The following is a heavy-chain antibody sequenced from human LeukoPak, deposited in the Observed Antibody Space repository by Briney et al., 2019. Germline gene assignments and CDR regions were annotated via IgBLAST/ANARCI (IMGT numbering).Heavy chain of an antibody. D-gene: IGHD6-13*01. CDR1: GFTLTSYE. Sequence: GGSLRLSCAASGFTLTSYEMNWVRRAPGKGLEWISYISRTGNSIYYADSVKGRFTVSRDSAKNSLYLQMNSLRAEDTAVYYCARGPYSSNWYVDYWGQGTLVTVAS. J-gene: IGHJ4*02. V-gene: IGHV3-48*03. CDR3: ARGPYSSNWYVDY. CDR2: ISRTGNSI.